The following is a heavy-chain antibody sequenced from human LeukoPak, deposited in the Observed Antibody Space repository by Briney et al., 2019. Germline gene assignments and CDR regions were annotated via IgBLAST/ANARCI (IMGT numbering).Heavy chain of an antibody. Sequence: RPGGSLRLSCAASGFTFSSYSVNWARQAPGKGLEWVSSISSSSSYIYYTDSVKGRFTISRDNAKNSMYLQMNSLRAEDTAVYYCAREWELRGLYDYWGQGTLVTVSS. CDR3: AREWELRGLYDY. CDR1: GFTFSSYS. CDR2: ISSSSSYI. V-gene: IGHV3-21*01. D-gene: IGHD1-26*01. J-gene: IGHJ4*02.